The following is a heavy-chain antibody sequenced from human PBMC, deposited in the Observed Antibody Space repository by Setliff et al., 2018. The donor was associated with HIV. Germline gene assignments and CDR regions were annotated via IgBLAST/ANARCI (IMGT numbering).Heavy chain of an antibody. Sequence: PSETLSLTCTVSGGSISSDDYYWNWIRQPPGKGLEWIGYIFYSGSTNYNPSLKSRVTISVDASKNQFSLKLSSVTAADTAVYYCARGDGGSYYPGIWGQGTMVTVSS. V-gene: IGHV4-61*08. CDR1: GGSISSDDYY. J-gene: IGHJ3*02. CDR2: IFYSGST. D-gene: IGHD1-26*01. CDR3: ARGDGGSYYPGI.